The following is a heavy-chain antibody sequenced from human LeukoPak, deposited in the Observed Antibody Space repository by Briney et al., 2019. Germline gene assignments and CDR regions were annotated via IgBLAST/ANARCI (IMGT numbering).Heavy chain of an antibody. CDR1: GGTFSSYA. CDR2: IIPIFGTA. J-gene: IGHJ2*01. Sequence: SVKVSCKASGGTFSSYAISWARQAPGQGLEWMGGIIPIFGTANYAQKFQGRVTITADESTSTAYMELSSLRSEDTAVYYCARGLVAGGYWYFDLWGRGTLVTVSS. D-gene: IGHD6-19*01. CDR3: ARGLVAGGYWYFDL. V-gene: IGHV1-69*13.